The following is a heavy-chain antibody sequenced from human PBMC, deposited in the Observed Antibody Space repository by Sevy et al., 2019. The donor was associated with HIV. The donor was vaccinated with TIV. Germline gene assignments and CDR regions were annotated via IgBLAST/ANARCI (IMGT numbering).Heavy chain of an antibody. Sequence: SETLSLTCTVSGGSISSYYWSWIRQPPGKGLEWIGYIYYSGSTNSNPSLKSRVTISVDTSKNQFSLKLSSMTATDTAVYYCARVPPYYYDSSGYFQLDAVDIWGQGTMVTVSS. CDR3: ARVPPYYYDSSGYFQLDAVDI. CDR2: IYYSGST. D-gene: IGHD3-22*01. CDR1: GGSISSYY. V-gene: IGHV4-59*13. J-gene: IGHJ3*02.